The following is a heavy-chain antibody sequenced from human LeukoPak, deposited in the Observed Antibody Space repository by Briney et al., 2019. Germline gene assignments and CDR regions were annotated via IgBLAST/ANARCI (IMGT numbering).Heavy chain of an antibody. Sequence: GGSLRLSCAASGFTFSSNSMNWVRQAPGKGLEWVSSISSSSSYIYYADSVKGRFTISRDNAKNSLYLQMNSLRAEDTAVYYCARAVRGYCSSTSCYLQQSYYYYYMEVWGKGTTVSVSS. CDR1: GFTFSSNS. CDR2: ISSSSSYI. V-gene: IGHV3-21*01. J-gene: IGHJ6*03. D-gene: IGHD2-2*01. CDR3: ARAVRGYCSSTSCYLQQSYYYYYMEV.